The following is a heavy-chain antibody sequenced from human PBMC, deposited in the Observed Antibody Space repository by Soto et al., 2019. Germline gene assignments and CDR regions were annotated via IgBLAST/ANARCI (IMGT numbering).Heavy chain of an antibody. J-gene: IGHJ4*02. CDR3: ARDQRNYCATTSCYVFDS. D-gene: IGHD2-2*01. Sequence: EVQLLESGGGLVQPGGSLRLSCAASGFTFTTYAMSWVRQAPGKGLEWVSAVTGSGDSTYYEDSVKGRFTISRDNFKNTLYLEMNSLRAEDTAVYYCARDQRNYCATTSCYVFDSWGQGALVTVSS. V-gene: IGHV3-23*01. CDR2: VTGSGDST. CDR1: GFTFTTYA.